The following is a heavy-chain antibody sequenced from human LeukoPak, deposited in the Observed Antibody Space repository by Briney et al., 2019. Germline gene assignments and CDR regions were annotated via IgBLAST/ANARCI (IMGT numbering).Heavy chain of an antibody. CDR3: ARAPPGASGWYERALDY. Sequence: ASVKVSCKASGYTFSSYYMHWVRQAPGQGLEWMGIINPSGGSTSYAQKFQGRVTMTRDTSTSTAYMELSSLRSEDTAVYYCARAPPGASGWYERALDYWGQGTLVTVSS. D-gene: IGHD6-19*01. CDR2: INPSGGST. CDR1: GYTFSSYY. J-gene: IGHJ4*02. V-gene: IGHV1-46*01.